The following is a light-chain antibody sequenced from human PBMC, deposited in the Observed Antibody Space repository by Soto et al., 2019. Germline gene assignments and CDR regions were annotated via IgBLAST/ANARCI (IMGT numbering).Light chain of an antibody. CDR1: QSISSW. V-gene: IGKV1-5*03. J-gene: IGKJ2*01. Sequence: DIQRTQSPSTLSASVGDRVTITCRASQSISSWLAWYQQKPGEAPKILIYKASSLESGVPSRFSGSGSGTEFTLTISSLQPDDFATYYCQQYDYYPYTFGQGTKLEIK. CDR3: QQYDYYPYT. CDR2: KAS.